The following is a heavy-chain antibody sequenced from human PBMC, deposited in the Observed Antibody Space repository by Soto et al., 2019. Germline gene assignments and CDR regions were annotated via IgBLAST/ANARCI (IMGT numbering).Heavy chain of an antibody. J-gene: IGHJ4*02. Sequence: EVQLVESGGGLVKPGESLRLSCAASGLTFTNACLNWVRQAPGKGLEWVGRIRSKTDGGRPDYAAPVKGRFTISRDDSKNTLYVQMNSLKTEDAYIYYCTTEKGYWGQGTLVTVSS. CDR2: IRSKTDGGRP. CDR3: TTEKGY. V-gene: IGHV3-15*07. CDR1: GLTFTNAC.